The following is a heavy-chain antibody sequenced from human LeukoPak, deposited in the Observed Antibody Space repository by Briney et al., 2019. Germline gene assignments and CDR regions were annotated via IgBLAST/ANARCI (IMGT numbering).Heavy chain of an antibody. D-gene: IGHD2-2*01. CDR3: ARDCSSSSCYLDY. CDR2: INHSGST. J-gene: IGHJ4*02. V-gene: IGHV4-34*01. Sequence: PSETLSLTCAVYGGSFNGYYWSWLRQPPGKGLEWIGEINHSGSTNYNPSLKSRVTISVDTSKNQFSLKLSSVTAADTAVYYCARDCSSSSCYLDYWGQGTLVTVSS. CDR1: GGSFNGYY.